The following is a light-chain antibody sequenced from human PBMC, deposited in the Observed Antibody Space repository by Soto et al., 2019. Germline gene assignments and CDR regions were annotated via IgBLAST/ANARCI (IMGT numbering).Light chain of an antibody. CDR3: SSYTSSSTVV. CDR1: TSNLGSNF. V-gene: IGLV2-14*01. CDR2: DVS. J-gene: IGLJ2*01. Sequence: QSVLTQPPSASGTPGQRVTISCSGSTSNLGSNFIYWYQQHPGKAPKLMIYDVSNRPSGVSNRFSGSKSGNTASLTISGLQAEDEADYYCSSYTSSSTVVFGGGTKLTVL.